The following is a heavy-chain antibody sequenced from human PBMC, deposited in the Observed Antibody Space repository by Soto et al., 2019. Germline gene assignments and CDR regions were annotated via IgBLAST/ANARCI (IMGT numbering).Heavy chain of an antibody. D-gene: IGHD3-22*01. Sequence: SETLSLTFTVSGGSISSYYWSWIRQPPGKGLEWIGYIYYSGSTNYNPSLKSRVTISVDTSKNQFSLKLSSVTAADTAVYYCARGDRDSYDSSGYYLYWGQGTLVTVSS. V-gene: IGHV4-59*01. CDR3: ARGDRDSYDSSGYYLY. CDR1: GGSISSYY. J-gene: IGHJ4*02. CDR2: IYYSGST.